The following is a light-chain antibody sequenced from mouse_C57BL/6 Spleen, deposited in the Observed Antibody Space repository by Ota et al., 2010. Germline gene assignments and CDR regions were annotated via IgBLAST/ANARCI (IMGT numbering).Light chain of an antibody. J-gene: IGKJ5*01. CDR2: WAS. CDR1: QDVGTA. CDR3: QQYSSYPLT. Sequence: DIVMTQSHKFMSTSVGDRVSITCKASQDVGTAVAWYQQKPGQSPKLLIYWASTGTLESLIASPGSGSGTDFTLTISNVQSEDLADYFCQQYSSYPLTFGAGTKLELK. V-gene: IGKV6-23*01.